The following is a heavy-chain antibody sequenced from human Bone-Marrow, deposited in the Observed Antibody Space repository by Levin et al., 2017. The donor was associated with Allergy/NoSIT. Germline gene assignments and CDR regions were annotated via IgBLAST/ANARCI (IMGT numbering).Heavy chain of an antibody. D-gene: IGHD3-9*01. CDR2: IYHSGST. J-gene: IGHJ6*02. V-gene: IGHV4-30-2*01. CDR1: GGSISSGGYS. CDR3: ARVYYDILTGQAGEYGMDV. Sequence: SETLSLTCAVSGGSISSGGYSWSWIRQPPGKGLEWIGYIYHSGSTYYNPSLKSRVTISVDRSKNQFSLKLSSVTAADTAVYYCARVYYDILTGQAGEYGMDVWGQGTTVTVSS.